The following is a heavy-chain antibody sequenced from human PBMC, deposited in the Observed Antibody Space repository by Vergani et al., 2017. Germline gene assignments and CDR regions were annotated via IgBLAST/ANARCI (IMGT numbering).Heavy chain of an antibody. J-gene: IGHJ4*02. D-gene: IGHD3-16*02. V-gene: IGHV4-34*01. CDR2: FNHGGST. CDR1: GGSFSDYY. Sequence: QVQLQEWGAGLLKTSETLSLTCGVSGGSFSDYYWSWIRQAPGMGLEWIGEFNHGGSTNYNPSLKSRVSISVDTSKKQFPLQLTSVTAADSALYFCASIARAPTRRNPPPDYWGQGILVTFSS. CDR3: ASIARAPTRRNPPPDY.